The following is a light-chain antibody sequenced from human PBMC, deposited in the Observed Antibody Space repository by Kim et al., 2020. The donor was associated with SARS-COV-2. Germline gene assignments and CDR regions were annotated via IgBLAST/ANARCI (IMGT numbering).Light chain of an antibody. CDR3: QQYNSWPPIT. Sequence: EIVMTQSPATLSVSPGERVTLSCRASQSVRSNLAWYQQKPGQAPRLLIYGASTRATGLPARFSGSGSGTEFTLTISSLQSEDFAVYYCQQYNSWPPITFGQGTRLEIK. J-gene: IGKJ5*01. CDR1: QSVRSN. CDR2: GAS. V-gene: IGKV3-15*01.